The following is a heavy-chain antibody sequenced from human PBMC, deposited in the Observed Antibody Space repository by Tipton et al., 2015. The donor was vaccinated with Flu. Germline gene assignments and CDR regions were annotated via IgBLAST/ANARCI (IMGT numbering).Heavy chain of an antibody. CDR1: GYSISTGSS. CDR3: GRLTASWAYYFHS. D-gene: IGHD2-2*01. V-gene: IGHV4-38-2*02. J-gene: IGHJ4*02. Sequence: TLSLTCTVSGYSISTGSSWGWIRQSPEEGLEWIGSLHHSGSTYYNPSLRSRVTISMDTSLNQFSLKLGSVTAADTAVYYCGRLTASWAYYFHSWGQGTLVTVSS. CDR2: LHHSGST.